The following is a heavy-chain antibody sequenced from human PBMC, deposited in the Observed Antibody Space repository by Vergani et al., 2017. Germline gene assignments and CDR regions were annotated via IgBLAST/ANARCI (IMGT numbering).Heavy chain of an antibody. D-gene: IGHD6-13*01. CDR2: IRYDGSNK. V-gene: IGHV3-30*02. CDR1: GFTFSSYG. J-gene: IGHJ6*02. CDR3: AKTAAGIRYYYYGMDV. Sequence: QVQLVESGGGVVQPGGSLRLSCAASGFTFSSYGMHWVRQAPGKGLEWVAFIRYDGSNKYYADSVKGRFTISRDNSKNTLYLQMNSLRAEDTAVYYCAKTAAGIRYYYYGMDVWGQGTTVTVSS.